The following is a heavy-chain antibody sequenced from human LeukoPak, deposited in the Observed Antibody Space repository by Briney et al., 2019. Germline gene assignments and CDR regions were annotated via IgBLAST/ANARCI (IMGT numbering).Heavy chain of an antibody. Sequence: GGSLRLSCAASGFTFSSHAMSWVRQAPGKGLEWVSAISGSGGSTYYADSVKGRFTISRDNSKNTLYLQMNSLRAEDTAVYYCAKTRPRIDRRQSYFDYWGQGTLVTVSS. D-gene: IGHD2-15*01. CDR3: AKTRPRIDRRQSYFDY. CDR1: GFTFSSHA. CDR2: ISGSGGST. J-gene: IGHJ4*02. V-gene: IGHV3-23*01.